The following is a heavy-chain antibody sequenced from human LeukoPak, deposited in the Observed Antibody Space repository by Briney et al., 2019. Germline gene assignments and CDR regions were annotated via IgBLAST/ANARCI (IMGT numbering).Heavy chain of an antibody. D-gene: IGHD5-18*01. CDR1: GFTVSSNY. V-gene: IGHV3-53*01. J-gene: IGHJ4*02. CDR3: ARDPIHDY. CDR2: IYSGGST. Sequence: PGGSLRLSCAASGFTVSSNYMNWVRQAPGKGLDWVSVIYSGGSTYYADSVKGRFTISRDNSKNTLYLQMNSLRAEDTAVYYCARDPIHDYWGQGALVTVSS.